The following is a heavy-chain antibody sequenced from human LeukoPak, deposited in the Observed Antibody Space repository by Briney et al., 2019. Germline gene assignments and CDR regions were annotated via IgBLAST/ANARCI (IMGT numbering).Heavy chain of an antibody. V-gene: IGHV4-61*02. CDR2: IYTSGST. Sequence: SETLSLTCTVSGGSISSGSYYWSWIRQPAGKGLEWIGRIYTSGSTNYNPSLKSRVTISVDTSKNQFSLKLSSVTAADTAVYYCARDPRADSGYFDYWGQGTLVTVSS. CDR1: GGSISSGSYY. J-gene: IGHJ4*02. D-gene: IGHD1-26*01. CDR3: ARDPRADSGYFDY.